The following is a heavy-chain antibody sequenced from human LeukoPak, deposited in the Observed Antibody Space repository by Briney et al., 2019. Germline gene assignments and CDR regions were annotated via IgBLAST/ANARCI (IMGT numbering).Heavy chain of an antibody. CDR2: IRQDGSEK. J-gene: IGHJ4*02. Sequence: GGSLRLSCAASGFTFSSYWMSWVRQAPGKGLEWVANIRQDGSEKYYVDSVKGRFTISRDNAKNSLYLQMNSLRAEDTAVYYCARGGILNYDFWSGYYTGMDYWGQGTLVTVSS. D-gene: IGHD3-3*01. V-gene: IGHV3-7*04. CDR3: ARGGILNYDFWSGYYTGMDY. CDR1: GFTFSSYW.